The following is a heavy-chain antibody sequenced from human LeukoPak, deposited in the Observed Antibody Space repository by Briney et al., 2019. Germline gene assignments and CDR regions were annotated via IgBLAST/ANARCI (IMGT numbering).Heavy chain of an antibody. V-gene: IGHV4-59*01. CDR2: IYYSGST. J-gene: IGHJ5*02. D-gene: IGHD3-3*01. CDR3: ARGLDITIFGVVPNWFDP. CDR1: GGSISSYY. Sequence: PSETLSLTCTVAGGSISSYYWSWIRQPPGKGLEWIGYIYYSGSTNYNPSLKSRVTISVDPSKNQFSLKLSSVTAADTAVYYCARGLDITIFGVVPNWFDPWGQGTLVTVSS.